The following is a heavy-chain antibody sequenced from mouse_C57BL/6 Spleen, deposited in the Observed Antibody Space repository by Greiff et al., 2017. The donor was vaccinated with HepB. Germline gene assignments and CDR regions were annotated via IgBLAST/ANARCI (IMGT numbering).Heavy chain of an antibody. CDR1: GYTFTDYE. J-gene: IGHJ3*01. D-gene: IGHD2-5*01. CDR3: TRSGSNSAWFAY. Sequence: SGAELVRPGASVTLSCKASGYTFTDYEMHWVKQTPVHGLEWIGAIDPETGGTAYNQKFKGKAILTADKASSTAYMELRSLTSEDSAVYYCTRSGSNSAWFAYWGQGTLVTVSA. CDR2: IDPETGGT. V-gene: IGHV1-15*01.